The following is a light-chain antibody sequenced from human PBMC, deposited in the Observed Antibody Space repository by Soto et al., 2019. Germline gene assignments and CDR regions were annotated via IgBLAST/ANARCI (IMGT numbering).Light chain of an antibody. CDR1: SSDVGTYNL. Sequence: QSALTQPASVSGSPGQSITISCTGTSSDVGTYNLVSWYQHHPGKAPKLMIFEGSKRPSGVSDRFSGSTSDYTASLTISGLQAEDEADYYCCSLADSRTDVVFGGGTKLTVL. V-gene: IGLV2-23*01. CDR3: CSLADSRTDVV. CDR2: EGS. J-gene: IGLJ2*01.